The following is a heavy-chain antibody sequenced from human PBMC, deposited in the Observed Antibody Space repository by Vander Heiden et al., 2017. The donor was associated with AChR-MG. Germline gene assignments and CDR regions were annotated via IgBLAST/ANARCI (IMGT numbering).Heavy chain of an antibody. V-gene: IGHV1-46*01. CDR2: INPSGGST. D-gene: IGHD5-18*01. Sequence: QVQLVQSGAEVKKPGASVKVSCKASGYNFTSYYMHWVRQAPGQGLEWMGIINPSGGSTSYAQKFQGRVTMTRDTSTSTVYMELSSLRSEDTAVYYCARDPEDTAMVTRRRGTYWGQGTLVTVSS. J-gene: IGHJ4*02. CDR3: ARDPEDTAMVTRRRGTY. CDR1: GYNFTSYY.